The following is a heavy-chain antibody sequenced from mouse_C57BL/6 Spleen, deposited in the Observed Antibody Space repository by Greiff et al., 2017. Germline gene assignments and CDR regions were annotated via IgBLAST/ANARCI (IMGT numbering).Heavy chain of an antibody. Sequence: VQLQQSGAELVKPGASVKLSCTASGFNIKDYYMHWVKQRTEQGLEWIGRIEPEDGETKYAPKFQGKDTITADTSSNTAYLQLSSLTSEDTAVYYCATEQLITAVVATDYWGQGTTLTVSS. CDR3: ATEQLITAVVATDY. D-gene: IGHD1-1*01. V-gene: IGHV14-2*01. J-gene: IGHJ2*01. CDR2: IEPEDGET. CDR1: GFNIKDYY.